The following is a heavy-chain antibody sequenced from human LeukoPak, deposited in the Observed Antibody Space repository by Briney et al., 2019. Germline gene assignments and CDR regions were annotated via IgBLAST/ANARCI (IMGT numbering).Heavy chain of an antibody. CDR3: TTALQGYYDFWSGRGAFDI. CDR1: GFTFSNAW. Sequence: GGSLRLSCAASGFTFSNAWMSWVRQAPGKGLEWVGRIKSKTDGGTTDYAAPVKGRFTISRDDSKDTLYLQMNSLKTEDTAVYYCTTALQGYYDFWSGRGAFDIWGQGTMVTVSS. V-gene: IGHV3-15*01. J-gene: IGHJ3*02. D-gene: IGHD3-3*01. CDR2: IKSKTDGGTT.